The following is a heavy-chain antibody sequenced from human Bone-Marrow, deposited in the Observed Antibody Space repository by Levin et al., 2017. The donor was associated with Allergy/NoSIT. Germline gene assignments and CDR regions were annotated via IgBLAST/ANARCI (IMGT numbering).Heavy chain of an antibody. Sequence: RSQTLSLTCTVSGGSISSGGSYWSWIRQFPGKGLEWIGYIFYTGSTYYNPSLKSRVTISVDTSKNLFSLNLTSVTAADTAVYYCARDRPGWLGGRYYSYGMDVWGQGATVTVSS. CDR1: GGSISSGGSY. D-gene: IGHD3-10*01. J-gene: IGHJ6*02. CDR2: IFYTGST. CDR3: ARDRPGWLGGRYYSYGMDV. V-gene: IGHV4-31*03.